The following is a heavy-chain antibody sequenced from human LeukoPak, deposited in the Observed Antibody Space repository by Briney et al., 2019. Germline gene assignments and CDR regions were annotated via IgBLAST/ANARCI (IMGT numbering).Heavy chain of an antibody. CDR3: TTVGDCSSTSCYGLDY. CDR2: IKSKTDGSTT. Sequence: PGGSLRLSCAASGFTFSSPWMSWVRQAPGKGLEWVGRIKSKTDGSTTDYAAPVKGRFTISTDDSKNTLYLQMNSLKTEDTAVYYCTTVGDCSSTSCYGLDYWGQGTLVTVSS. CDR1: GFTFSSPW. D-gene: IGHD2-2*01. J-gene: IGHJ4*02. V-gene: IGHV3-15*01.